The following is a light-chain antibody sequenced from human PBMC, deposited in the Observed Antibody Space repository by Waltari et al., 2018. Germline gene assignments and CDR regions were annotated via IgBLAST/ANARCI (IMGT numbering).Light chain of an antibody. CDR1: SSDVGFYKY. CDR2: DFD. V-gene: IGLV2-11*01. Sequence: QSALTQPRSVSGSPGQSVTISCTGTSSDVGFYKYISWYQHHPGQAPKLMIYDFDKRPSGVPDRFSGSKSGNTASLTISGLQAEDEADYYCCSYAGSYTFIFGGGTKLTVL. J-gene: IGLJ2*01. CDR3: CSYAGSYTFI.